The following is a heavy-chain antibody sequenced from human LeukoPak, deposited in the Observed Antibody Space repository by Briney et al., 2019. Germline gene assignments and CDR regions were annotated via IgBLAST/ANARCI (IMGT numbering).Heavy chain of an antibody. D-gene: IGHD3-16*02. J-gene: IGHJ6*03. CDR2: IYYXGST. CDR1: GGSISSYY. Sequence: SETLSLTCTVSGGSISSYYWSWIRQPPGKGLEWIGYIYYXGSTNXXXXXXXRVTISVDTSKNQFSLKLSSVTAADTAVYYCARXXXVPVXTVXYMDVWGKGTTVTVSS. CDR3: ARXXXVPVXTVXYMDV. V-gene: IGHV4-59*01.